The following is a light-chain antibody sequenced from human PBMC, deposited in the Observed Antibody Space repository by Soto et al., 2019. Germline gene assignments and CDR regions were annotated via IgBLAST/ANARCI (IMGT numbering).Light chain of an antibody. Sequence: DIQLTQSPSFLSASVGDRVTLTCRASQSISSYLAWYQQKPGKAPKLLIYAASTLQSGVTSRFSSSGSGTDFPITIRSLQPEDFATYYCQQRNSYPLTFGGGTKVEIK. V-gene: IGKV1-9*01. CDR1: QSISSY. CDR2: AAS. J-gene: IGKJ4*01. CDR3: QQRNSYPLT.